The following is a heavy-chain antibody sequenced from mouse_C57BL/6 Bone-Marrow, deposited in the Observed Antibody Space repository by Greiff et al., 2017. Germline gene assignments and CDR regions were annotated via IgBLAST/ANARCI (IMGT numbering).Heavy chain of an antibody. CDR1: GYSITSDY. Sequence: EVMLVESGPGLAKPSQTLSLTCSVTGYSITSDYWNWIRKFPGNKLEYMGYISYSGSTYYNPSLKSRISITRDTSKNQYYLQLNSVTTEDTATYYCARGRVYYGSSYDWYFDVWGTGTTVTVSS. V-gene: IGHV3-8*01. CDR3: ARGRVYYGSSYDWYFDV. J-gene: IGHJ1*03. D-gene: IGHD1-1*01. CDR2: ISYSGST.